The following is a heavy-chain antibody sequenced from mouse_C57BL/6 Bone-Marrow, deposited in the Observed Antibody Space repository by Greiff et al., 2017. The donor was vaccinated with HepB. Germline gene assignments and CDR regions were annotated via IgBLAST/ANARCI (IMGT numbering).Heavy chain of an antibody. J-gene: IGHJ2*01. CDR2: IYPGSGST. Sequence: QVQLQQPGAELVKPGASVKMSCKASGYTFTSYWITWVKQRPGQGLEWIGDIYPGSGSTNYNEKFKSKATLTVDTSSSTAYMQLSSLTSEDSAVYYCAKIYYYGSSYDFDYWGQGNTLTVSS. V-gene: IGHV1-55*01. D-gene: IGHD1-1*01. CDR3: AKIYYYGSSYDFDY. CDR1: GYTFTSYW.